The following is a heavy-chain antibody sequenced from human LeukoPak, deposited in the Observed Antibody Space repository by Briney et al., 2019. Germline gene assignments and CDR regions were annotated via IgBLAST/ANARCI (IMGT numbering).Heavy chain of an antibody. CDR2: INSDGSTT. CDR3: ARGFMNWGSQLFDP. Sequence: VQPGGSLRLSCAASGFTFSSSWMHWVRQAPGKGLVWVSRINSDGSTTTYADSVKGRFTISRDNAKNTLFLQMNSLRAEDTAVYYCARGFMNWGSQLFDPWGQGTLVTVSS. D-gene: IGHD7-27*01. J-gene: IGHJ5*02. V-gene: IGHV3-74*01. CDR1: GFTFSSSW.